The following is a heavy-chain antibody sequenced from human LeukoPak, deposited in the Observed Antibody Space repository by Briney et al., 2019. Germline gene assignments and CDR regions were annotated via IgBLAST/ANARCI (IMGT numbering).Heavy chain of an antibody. V-gene: IGHV4-39*07. CDR1: GGSISSSSYY. D-gene: IGHD3-10*01. Sequence: SETPSLTCTVSGGSISSSSYYWGWIRQPPGKGLEWIGSIYYSGSTYYNPSLKSRVTISVDTSKNQFSLKLSSVTAADTAVYYCARSGPHQNYYGSGSYYPISFDYWGQGTLVTVSS. CDR2: IYYSGST. J-gene: IGHJ4*02. CDR3: ARSGPHQNYYGSGSYYPISFDY.